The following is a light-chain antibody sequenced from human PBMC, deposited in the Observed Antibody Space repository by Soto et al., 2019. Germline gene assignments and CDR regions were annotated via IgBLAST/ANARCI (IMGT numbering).Light chain of an antibody. J-gene: IGLJ1*01. V-gene: IGLV2-14*01. CDR1: SDDIGAYDY. CDR2: AVS. CDR3: SSYRSSDTLEV. Sequence: QSALTQPSSVSASPGQSISISCTGTSDDIGAYDYVSWYQQHPGKAPKLILYAVSNRPSGVSTRFSGSKSGNTASLTISGVQADDAADYYCSSYRSSDTLEVFGTGTKATVL.